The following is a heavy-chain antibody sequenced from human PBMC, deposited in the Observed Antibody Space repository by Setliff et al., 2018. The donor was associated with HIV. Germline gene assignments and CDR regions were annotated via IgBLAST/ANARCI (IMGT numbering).Heavy chain of an antibody. CDR2: ISPNRGAT. CDR3: ARVLAGLNWFDP. D-gene: IGHD2-15*01. J-gene: IGHJ5*02. Sequence: GASVQVSCKASGYTSSDYYIHWVRQAPGQGLEWMGWISPNRGATNFAQKFLGRATMTRDTSISTAYLELSSLTSDDTAVYYCARVLAGLNWFDPWGQGTLVTVSS. V-gene: IGHV1-2*02. CDR1: GYTSSDYY.